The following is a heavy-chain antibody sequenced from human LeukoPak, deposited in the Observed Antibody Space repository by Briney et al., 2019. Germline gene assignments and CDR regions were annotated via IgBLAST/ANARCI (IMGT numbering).Heavy chain of an antibody. Sequence: ASVKVSCKASGYTFTSYGISWVRQAPGQGLEWMGWISAYNGNTNYAQKLQGRVTMTTDTSTSTAYMELRSLRSDDTAVYYCARECLEVVRDYYFDYWGQGTLVTVSS. CDR3: ARECLEVVRDYYFDY. CDR1: GYTFTSYG. D-gene: IGHD2-21*01. V-gene: IGHV1-18*01. CDR2: ISAYNGNT. J-gene: IGHJ4*02.